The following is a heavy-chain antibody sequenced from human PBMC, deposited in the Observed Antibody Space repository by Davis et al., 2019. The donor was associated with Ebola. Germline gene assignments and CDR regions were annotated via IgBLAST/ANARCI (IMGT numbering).Heavy chain of an antibody. D-gene: IGHD6-19*01. V-gene: IGHV3-33*08. CDR2: IWYDGSNK. CDR3: ARVRHSRGWNNRFDP. J-gene: IGHJ5*02. Sequence: GESLKISCAASGFTLGSYEMNWVRHAPGKGLEWVAVIWYDGSNKYYADSVKGRFTISRDNSKNTLYLQMNSLRAEETAVYYCARVRHSRGWNNRFDPWGQGTLVTVSS. CDR1: GFTLGSYE.